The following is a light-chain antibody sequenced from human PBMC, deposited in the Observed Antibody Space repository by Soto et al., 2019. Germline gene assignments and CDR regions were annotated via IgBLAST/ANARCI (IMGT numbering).Light chain of an antibody. CDR3: QVWDSSSDHPGVV. Sequence: SYELTQPPSVSVAPGKTARITWGGNNIGSKSVHWYQQKPGQAPVLVIYYDSDRPSGIPERFSGSNSGNTATLTISRVEDGDEADYYCQVWDSSSDHPGVVFGGGTKLTVL. V-gene: IGLV3-21*04. J-gene: IGLJ2*01. CDR1: NIGSKS. CDR2: YDS.